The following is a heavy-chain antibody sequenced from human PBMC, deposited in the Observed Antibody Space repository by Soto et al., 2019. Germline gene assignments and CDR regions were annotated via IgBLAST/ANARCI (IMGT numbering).Heavy chain of an antibody. Sequence: EVQLVESGGGLDQPGGSLRLSCAASGFTFSGYWMSWVRQAPGKGLEWVANIKQDGSEQFYVDSVKGRFTISRDNAKNSLYLQMNSLRAEDTAVYYCAREAVWGQGTTVTVSS. J-gene: IGHJ6*02. V-gene: IGHV3-7*05. CDR1: GFTFSGYW. CDR3: AREAV. CDR2: IKQDGSEQ.